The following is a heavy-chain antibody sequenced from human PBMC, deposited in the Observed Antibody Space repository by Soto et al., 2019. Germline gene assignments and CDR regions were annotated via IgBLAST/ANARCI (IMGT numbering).Heavy chain of an antibody. J-gene: IGHJ5*02. V-gene: IGHV4-4*02. D-gene: IGHD2-2*01. CDR3: ARVRQGCSSTSCYFDP. Sequence: SETLSLTCAVSGGSISSSNWWNWVRQPPGKGLEWIGEIHHSWSTNYNPSLKSRVTISVDKSKNQFSLKLNSVTAADTAVYYCARVRQGCSSTSCYFDPWGQGTLVTVSS. CDR1: GGSISSSNW. CDR2: IHHSWST.